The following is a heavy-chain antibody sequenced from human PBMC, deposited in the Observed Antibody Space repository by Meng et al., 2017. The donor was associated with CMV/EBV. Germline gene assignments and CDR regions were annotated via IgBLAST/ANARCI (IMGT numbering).Heavy chain of an antibody. CDR3: ARGRRVGPDY. Sequence: GESLKISCAASGFTVSSNYMSWVRQAPGKGLEWVSLIYSGGSTYYADSVKGRFTISRDNSKNTLYLQMNSLRAEDTAVYYCARGRRVGPDYWGQGTLVTSPQ. J-gene: IGHJ4*02. V-gene: IGHV3-53*01. CDR1: GFTVSSNY. D-gene: IGHD1-26*01. CDR2: IYSGGST.